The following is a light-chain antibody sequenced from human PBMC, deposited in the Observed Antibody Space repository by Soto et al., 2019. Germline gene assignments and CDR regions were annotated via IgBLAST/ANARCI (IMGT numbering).Light chain of an antibody. J-gene: IGKJ1*01. CDR2: GAS. V-gene: IGKV3-20*01. CDR3: QHYGSSPPWT. CDR1: QSVTSSY. Sequence: EIVLTQSPGTLSLSPGERATLSCRASQSVTSSYLAWYQQKPGQAPRLLIFGASTRATGIPDRFSGSGSGSDFTLTISRLEPEDFAVYYCQHYGSSPPWTFGQGTKVEIK.